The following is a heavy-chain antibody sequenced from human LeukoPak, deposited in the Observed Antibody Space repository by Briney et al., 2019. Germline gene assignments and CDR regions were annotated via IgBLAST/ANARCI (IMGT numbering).Heavy chain of an antibody. J-gene: IGHJ5*02. CDR2: ITPVIDST. Sequence: ASVRVSCKTYGGTFRSHIFGWVRQAPGQGLEWMGKITPVIDSTKYSQKFRDRLTITGDSLTVTSYMELSNLTPEDTALYYCTRVNLRGSQYNWFDPWGQGTLVIVSS. CDR1: GGTFRSHI. D-gene: IGHD1-26*01. V-gene: IGHV1-69*08. CDR3: TRVNLRGSQYNWFDP.